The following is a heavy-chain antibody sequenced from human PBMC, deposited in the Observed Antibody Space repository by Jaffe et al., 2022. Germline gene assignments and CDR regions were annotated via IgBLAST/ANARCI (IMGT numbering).Heavy chain of an antibody. Sequence: QVQLQQWGAGLLKPSETLSLTCAVYGGSFSGYYWSWIRQPPGKGLEWIGEINHSGSTNYNPSLKSRVTISVDTSKNQFSLKLSSVTAADTAVYYCAREGSSSRRGRGKNWFDPWGQGTLVTVSS. D-gene: IGHD6-13*01. J-gene: IGHJ5*02. V-gene: IGHV4-34*01. CDR1: GGSFSGYY. CDR2: INHSGST. CDR3: AREGSSSRRGRGKNWFDP.